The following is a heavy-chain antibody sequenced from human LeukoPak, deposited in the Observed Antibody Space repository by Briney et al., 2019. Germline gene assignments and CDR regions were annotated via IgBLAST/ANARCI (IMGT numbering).Heavy chain of an antibody. V-gene: IGHV1-18*01. CDR1: GYTFTGYG. Sequence: ASVKVSCKASGYTFTGYGISWVRQAPGQGLEWMGWISAYNGNTNYAQKLQGRVTMTTDTSTSTAYMELRSLRSDDTAVYYCARDLRYYYDSSGYSVSWFDPWGQGTLVTVSS. CDR2: ISAYNGNT. CDR3: ARDLRYYYDSSGYSVSWFDP. D-gene: IGHD3-22*01. J-gene: IGHJ5*02.